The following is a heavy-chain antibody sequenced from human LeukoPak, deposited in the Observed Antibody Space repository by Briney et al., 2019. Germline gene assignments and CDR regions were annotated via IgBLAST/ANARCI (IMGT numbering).Heavy chain of an antibody. J-gene: IGHJ4*02. CDR1: GGSISSSSYY. Sequence: KTSETLSLTRTVSGGSISSSSYYWGWIRQPPGKGLEWIGSIYYSGSTYYNPSLKSRVTISVDTSKNQFSLKLSSVTAADTAVYYCARDPGRDWNPGVIDYWGQGTLVTVSS. CDR3: ARDPGRDWNPGVIDY. V-gene: IGHV4-39*07. CDR2: IYYSGST. D-gene: IGHD1-1*01.